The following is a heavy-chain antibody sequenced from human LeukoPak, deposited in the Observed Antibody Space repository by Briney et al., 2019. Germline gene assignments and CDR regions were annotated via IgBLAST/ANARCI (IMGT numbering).Heavy chain of an antibody. V-gene: IGHV4-39*07. CDR1: GGSISSSSYY. D-gene: IGHD4-17*01. CDR2: IYYSGST. CDR3: ARDDYVHLHYFDY. J-gene: IGHJ4*02. Sequence: PSETLSLTCTVSGGSISSSSYYWGWIRRPPGKGLEWIGSIYYSGSTYYNPSLKSRVTISVDTSKNQFSLKLSSVTAADTAVYYCARDDYVHLHYFDYWGQGTLVTVSS.